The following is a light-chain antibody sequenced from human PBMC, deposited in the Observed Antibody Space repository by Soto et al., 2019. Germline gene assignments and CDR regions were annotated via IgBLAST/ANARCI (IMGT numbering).Light chain of an antibody. Sequence: QSVLTQPRSVSGAPGQRVTISSTGSSSNIGAGYDVHWYQQLPGTAPKLLIYGNSNRPSGVPDRFSGSKSGTSASLAITGLQAEDQADYYCQSYDSSLSGSVFGGGTKLTVL. CDR3: QSYDSSLSGSV. V-gene: IGLV1-40*01. CDR1: SSNIGAGYD. J-gene: IGLJ2*01. CDR2: GNS.